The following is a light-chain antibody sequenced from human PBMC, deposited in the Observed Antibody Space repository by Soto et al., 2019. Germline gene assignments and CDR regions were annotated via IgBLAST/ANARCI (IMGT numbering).Light chain of an antibody. CDR3: QQYYTSPMYT. CDR1: QSVLYSSNKKNY. Sequence: DIVMTQSPDSLAVSLGERATINCKSSQSVLYSSNKKNYLAWYQQKPGQPPKLLIFWASNRESGVPDRFSGSGSGTDFTLTISNLQAEDVAVYYCQQYYTSPMYTFGQGTKLEIK. V-gene: IGKV4-1*01. J-gene: IGKJ2*01. CDR2: WAS.